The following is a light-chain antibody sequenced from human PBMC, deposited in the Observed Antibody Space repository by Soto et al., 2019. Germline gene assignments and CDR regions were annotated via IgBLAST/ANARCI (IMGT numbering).Light chain of an antibody. Sequence: DIPMTQSPSTLSGSVGDRVTITCRASQTISSWLAWYQQKPGKAPKLLIYKASSLESGVPSRFSGSGSGTDFTLTISSLQPEDFATYYCQQSYSTPPTFGQGTKVDIK. V-gene: IGKV1-5*03. CDR1: QTISSW. J-gene: IGKJ1*01. CDR2: KAS. CDR3: QQSYSTPPT.